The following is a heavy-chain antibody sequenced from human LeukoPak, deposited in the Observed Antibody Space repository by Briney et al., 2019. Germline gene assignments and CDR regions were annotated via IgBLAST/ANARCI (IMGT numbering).Heavy chain of an antibody. V-gene: IGHV1-69*02. J-gene: IGHJ5*02. CDR1: EGTFSSYT. Sequence: GASVKASCKASEGTFSSYTISWVRQAPGQGLEWMGRIIPILGIANYARKFQGRVTITADKSTSTAYMELSSLRSEDTAVYYCAMTIFGVVIIAGWFDPWGQGTLVTVSS. CDR2: IIPILGIA. CDR3: AMTIFGVVIIAGWFDP. D-gene: IGHD3-3*01.